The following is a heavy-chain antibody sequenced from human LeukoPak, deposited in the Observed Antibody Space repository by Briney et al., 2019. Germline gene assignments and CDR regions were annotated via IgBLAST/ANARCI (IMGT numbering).Heavy chain of an antibody. V-gene: IGHV3-74*03. Sequence: GGSLRLSCAASGFTFSTYWMRWVGDAPGKGVGGGARINPNSRITTYADSLQGPFTISRDNAKNTVYLQMNSLLAEDTAVYYCVRDLVLVDTPGDDFDYWGQGTLVTVSS. J-gene: IGHJ4*02. CDR3: VRDLVLVDTPGDDFDY. CDR2: INPNSRIT. D-gene: IGHD2-8*02. CDR1: GFTFSTYW.